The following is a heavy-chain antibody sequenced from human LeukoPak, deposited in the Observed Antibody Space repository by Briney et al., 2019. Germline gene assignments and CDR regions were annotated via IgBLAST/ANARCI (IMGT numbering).Heavy chain of an antibody. D-gene: IGHD6-13*01. CDR1: GFTFNSYS. Sequence: PGGSLRLSCGASGFTFNSYSMNWVRQAPGKGLEWVSAISGSGGSTYYADSVKGRFTISRDNSKNTLYLQMNSLRAEDTAVYYCAKSTGILDYWGQGTLVTVSS. J-gene: IGHJ4*02. V-gene: IGHV3-23*01. CDR3: AKSTGILDY. CDR2: ISGSGGST.